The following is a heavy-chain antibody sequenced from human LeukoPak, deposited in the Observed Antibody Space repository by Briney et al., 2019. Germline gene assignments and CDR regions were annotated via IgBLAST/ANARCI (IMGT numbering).Heavy chain of an antibody. V-gene: IGHV3-11*06. CDR3: ARNPLRYCSSTSCSGPWFDP. J-gene: IGHJ5*02. CDR1: GFSFSDYD. D-gene: IGHD2-2*01. Sequence: GGSLRLSCAASGFSFSDYDMNWIRQDPGKGLEWISYISSSSSYTNYADSVKGRFTISRDNAKNSLYLQMNSLRAEDTAVYYCARNPLRYCSSTSCSGPWFDPWGQGTLVTVSS. CDR2: ISSSSSYT.